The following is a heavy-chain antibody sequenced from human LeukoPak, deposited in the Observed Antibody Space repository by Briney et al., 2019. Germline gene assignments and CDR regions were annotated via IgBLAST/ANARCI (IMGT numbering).Heavy chain of an antibody. CDR1: GFTFSTYW. CDR3: PRTSPTSHFHF. V-gene: IGHV3-74*01. Sequence: GGSLRPSCAASGFTFSTYWMHWVREAPGKGLSWVSRINGDGSRSNYADPVKGRFTISTLHASTTLYLQIHSLRAQAPPLHYCPRTSPTSHFHFWGQGTVVTVSS. D-gene: IGHD3-16*01. J-gene: IGHJ4*02. CDR2: INGDGSRS.